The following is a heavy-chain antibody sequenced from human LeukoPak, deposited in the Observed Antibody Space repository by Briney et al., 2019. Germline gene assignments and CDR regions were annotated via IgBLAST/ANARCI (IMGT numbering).Heavy chain of an antibody. J-gene: IGHJ5*02. CDR1: GYTFTSYY. D-gene: IGHD6-6*01. V-gene: IGHV1-46*01. CDR2: INPSGGST. Sequence: ASVKVSCKASGYTFTSYYVHWVRQAPGQGLEWMGIINPSGGSTSYAQKFQGRVTMTRDTSTSTVYMELSSLRSEDTAVYYCARARPPIAARQFGFDPWGQGTLVTVSS. CDR3: ARARPPIAARQFGFDP.